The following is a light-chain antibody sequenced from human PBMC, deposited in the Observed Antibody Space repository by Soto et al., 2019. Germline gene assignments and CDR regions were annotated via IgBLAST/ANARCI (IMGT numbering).Light chain of an antibody. CDR3: QQYGTSEII. CDR2: DTS. Sequence: EIVVTQSPATLSLSPGERATLSCRASQSVSSSYLAWYQQKPGQAPRPLIYDTSSRATGVPDRYSASGSGTDFTLTISRLEPADFAVFFCQQYGTSEIIFGQGTRLEI. J-gene: IGKJ5*01. CDR1: QSVSSSY. V-gene: IGKV3-20*01.